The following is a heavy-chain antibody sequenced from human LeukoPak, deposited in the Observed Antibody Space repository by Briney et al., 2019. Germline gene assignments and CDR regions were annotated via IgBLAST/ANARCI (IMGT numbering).Heavy chain of an antibody. CDR2: ISSSGNTI. Sequence: GGSLRLSCAASGFTFSDYYMTWIRQAPGKGLEWVSYISSSGNTIYYGDSVKGRFTISRDNAKNSLYLQMNSLRAEDTAVYYCARDFHVRNYDIGGYSYWGQGTLVTVSS. CDR3: ARDFHVRNYDIGGYSY. V-gene: IGHV3-11*04. D-gene: IGHD3-22*01. CDR1: GFTFSDYY. J-gene: IGHJ4*02.